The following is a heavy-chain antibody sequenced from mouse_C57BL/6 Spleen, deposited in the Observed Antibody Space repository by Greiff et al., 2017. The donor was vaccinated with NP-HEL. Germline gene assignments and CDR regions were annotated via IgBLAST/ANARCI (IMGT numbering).Heavy chain of an antibody. Sequence: VQLQESDAELVKPGASVKISCKVSGYTFTDHTIHWMKQRPEQGLEWIGYIYPRDGSTKYNEKFKGKATLTADKSSSTAYMQLNSLTSEDSAVYFCARREYYSNYFWYFDVWGTGTTVTVSS. CDR2: IYPRDGST. J-gene: IGHJ1*03. CDR1: GYTFTDHT. D-gene: IGHD2-5*01. V-gene: IGHV1-78*01. CDR3: ARREYYSNYFWYFDV.